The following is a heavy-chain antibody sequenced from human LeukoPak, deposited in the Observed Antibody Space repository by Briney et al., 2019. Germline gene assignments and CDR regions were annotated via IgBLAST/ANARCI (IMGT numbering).Heavy chain of an antibody. V-gene: IGHV3-23*01. Sequence: GGSLRLSCAASGFTFSSYAMSWVRQAPGKGLEWVSAISGSGGSTYYADSVKGRFTISRDNSKNTLYLQMNSLRAEDTAVYYCARDHRVYYYYYMDVWGKGTTVTVSS. CDR1: GFTFSSYA. J-gene: IGHJ6*03. CDR2: ISGSGGST. CDR3: ARDHRVYYYYYMDV.